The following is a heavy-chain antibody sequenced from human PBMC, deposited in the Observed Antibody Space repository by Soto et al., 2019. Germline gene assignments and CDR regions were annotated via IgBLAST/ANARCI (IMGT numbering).Heavy chain of an antibody. Sequence: RLSCAASGFTFTRYSMNWVRQAPGKGLEWVSSISSTTNYIYYGDSMKGRFTISRDNAKNSLYLEMNSLRAEDTAVYYCARESEDLTSNFDYWRQRTLVTVSS. CDR1: GFTFTRYS. J-gene: IGHJ4*02. V-gene: IGHV3-21*06. CDR3: ARESEDLTSNFDY. CDR2: ISSTTNYI.